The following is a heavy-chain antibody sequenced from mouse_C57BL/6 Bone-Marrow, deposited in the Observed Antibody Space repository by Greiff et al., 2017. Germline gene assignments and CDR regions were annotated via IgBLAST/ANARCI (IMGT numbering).Heavy chain of an antibody. D-gene: IGHD1-1*01. Sequence: VQLQQSDAELVKPGASVKISCKVSGYTFTDHTIHWMKQRPEQGLAWIGYIYPRDGSTKYNEKFKGKATLTADKSSSTAYMQLNSLTSEDSAVYFWARSRGSYYYGSGWYFDVWGTGTTVTVSS. CDR1: GYTFTDHT. J-gene: IGHJ1*03. CDR2: IYPRDGST. CDR3: ARSRGSYYYGSGWYFDV. V-gene: IGHV1-78*01.